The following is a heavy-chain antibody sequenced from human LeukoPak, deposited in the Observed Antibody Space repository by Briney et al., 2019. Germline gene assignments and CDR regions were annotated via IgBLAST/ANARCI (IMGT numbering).Heavy chain of an antibody. CDR1: GLTFSSYE. D-gene: IGHD3-10*01. V-gene: IGHV3-48*03. CDR2: ISGGGDTL. Sequence: GGSLRLSCEASGLTFSSYEMNWVRQAPGKGLEWVSYISGGGDTLHYADSVKGRFTNSRDNAKKTLFLQMNTLRAEDTAVYYCARPIGYAGTGSYYGYWGQGTLVTVSS. J-gene: IGHJ4*02. CDR3: ARPIGYAGTGSYYGY.